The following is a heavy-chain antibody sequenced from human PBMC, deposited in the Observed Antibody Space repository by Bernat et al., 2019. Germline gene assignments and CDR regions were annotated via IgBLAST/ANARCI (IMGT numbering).Heavy chain of an antibody. J-gene: IGHJ3*02. CDR2: INHSGST. D-gene: IGHD3-22*01. CDR3: ARDLHCYDSSGYWRAFDI. Sequence: QVQLQQWGAGLLKPSETLSLTCAVYGGSFSGYYWSWIRQPPGKGLEWIGEINHSGSTNYNPSLKSRVTISVDTSKNQFSLELNSVTAADTAVYYCARDLHCYDSSGYWRAFDIWGQGTMVTVSS. V-gene: IGHV4-34*01. CDR1: GGSFSGYY.